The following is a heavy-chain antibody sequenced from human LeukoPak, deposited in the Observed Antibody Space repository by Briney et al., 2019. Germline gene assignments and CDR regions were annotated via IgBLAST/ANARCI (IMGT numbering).Heavy chain of an antibody. V-gene: IGHV4-39*07. CDR1: GGSISSSSYY. CDR3: ARGSGSYFPGPP. Sequence: PSETLSLTCTVSGGSISSSSYYCGWIRQPPGKGLEWIGSIYYSGSTYYNPSLKSRVTISVDTSKNQFSLKLSSVTAADTAVYYCARGSGSYFPGPPWGQGTLVTVSS. D-gene: IGHD3-10*01. J-gene: IGHJ5*02. CDR2: IYYSGST.